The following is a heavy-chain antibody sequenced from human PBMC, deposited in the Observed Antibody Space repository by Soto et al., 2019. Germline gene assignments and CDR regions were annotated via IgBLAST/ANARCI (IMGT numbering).Heavy chain of an antibody. Sequence: QVQLVESGGGVVQPGRSLRLSCAASGFTFSNYAMDWVRQAPGKGLEWVAVISYDGNNKYYADSVKGRFTISRDNSKNTLYLQMNSLKAEDTAVYYCARAGCDGGTCYTLVGLRYGMDVWGHGTKVTVSS. D-gene: IGHD2-15*01. J-gene: IGHJ6*02. V-gene: IGHV3-30-3*01. CDR1: GFTFSNYA. CDR3: ARAGCDGGTCYTLVGLRYGMDV. CDR2: ISYDGNNK.